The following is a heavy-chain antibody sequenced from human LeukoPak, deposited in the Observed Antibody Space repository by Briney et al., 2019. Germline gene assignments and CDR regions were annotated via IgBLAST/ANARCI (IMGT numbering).Heavy chain of an antibody. J-gene: IGHJ3*02. CDR3: AKGGYCSGGSCQHDAFDI. CDR1: GFTFSNYH. CDR2: INRGSNII. V-gene: IGHV3-48*01. D-gene: IGHD2-15*01. Sequence: GGSLRLSCAASGFTFSNYHMDWVRQAPGKGLEWISYINRGSNIIYYSDSVKGRFTISRDNSKNTLYLQMNSLRAEDTAVYYCAKGGYCSGGSCQHDAFDIWGQGTMVTVSS.